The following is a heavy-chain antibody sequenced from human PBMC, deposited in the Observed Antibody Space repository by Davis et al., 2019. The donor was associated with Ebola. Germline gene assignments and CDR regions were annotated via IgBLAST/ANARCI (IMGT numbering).Heavy chain of an antibody. J-gene: IGHJ4*02. CDR3: AREGVQLLYVDY. CDR1: GFTFSTYA. V-gene: IGHV3-30*03. CDR2: ISYDGRNK. D-gene: IGHD2-2*01. Sequence: GESLKISCVVSGFTFSTYALHWVRQAPGKGLEWVAIISYDGRNKYYADSVKGRFTISRDNSKNTLYLQMNSLRADDTAVYYCAREGVQLLYVDYWGQGTQVTVSS.